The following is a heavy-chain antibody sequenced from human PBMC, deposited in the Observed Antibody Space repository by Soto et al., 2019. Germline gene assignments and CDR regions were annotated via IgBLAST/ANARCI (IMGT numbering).Heavy chain of an antibody. Sequence: SVTLSLTCTVSGGSISSGDYYWSWIRQPPGKGLEWIGYIYYSGSTYYNPSLKSRVTISVDTSKNQFSLKLSSVTAADTAVYYCARVGEGYDSSGYYPEYWGQGTLVTVSS. CDR2: IYYSGST. CDR1: GGSISSGDYY. D-gene: IGHD3-22*01. CDR3: ARVGEGYDSSGYYPEY. J-gene: IGHJ4*02. V-gene: IGHV4-30-4*01.